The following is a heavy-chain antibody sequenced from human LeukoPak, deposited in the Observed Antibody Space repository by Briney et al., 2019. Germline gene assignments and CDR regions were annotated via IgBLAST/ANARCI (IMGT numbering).Heavy chain of an antibody. D-gene: IGHD6-13*01. CDR2: IYYSGST. Sequence: PSETLSLTCAVYGGSFSGYSWNWIRQPPVKGLEWIGYIYYSGSTNYNPSLKSRVTISVDTSKNQFSLKLSSVTAADTAVYYCARDQAAVVNYFDYWGQGTLVTVSS. CDR1: GGSFSGYS. V-gene: IGHV4-34*01. J-gene: IGHJ4*02. CDR3: ARDQAAVVNYFDY.